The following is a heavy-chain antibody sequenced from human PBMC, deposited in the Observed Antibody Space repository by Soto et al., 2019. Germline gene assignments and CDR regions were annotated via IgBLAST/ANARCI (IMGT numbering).Heavy chain of an antibody. Sequence: ASVKVSCKASGYTFTGYGISWVRQAPGQGLEWMGWISAYNGNTDYAQKLQGRVTMTTDTSTSTAYMELRSLRSDDTAVYYCARDDGPRGVAAKSGIDYWGQGALVTVPQ. V-gene: IGHV1-18*01. D-gene: IGHD2-15*01. CDR1: GYTFTGYG. J-gene: IGHJ4*02. CDR2: ISAYNGNT. CDR3: ARDDGPRGVAAKSGIDY.